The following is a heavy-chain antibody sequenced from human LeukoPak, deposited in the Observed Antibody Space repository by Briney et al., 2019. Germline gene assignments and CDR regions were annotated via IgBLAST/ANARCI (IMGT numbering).Heavy chain of an antibody. V-gene: IGHV3-53*01. CDR3: ARDSDYGDYYYYGMDV. CDR2: IYSGGST. Sequence: PGRSLRLSCAASGFTFSSYAMHWVRQAPGKGLEWVSVIYSGGSTYYADSVKGRFTISRDNSKNTLYLQMNSLRAEGTAVYYCARDSDYGDYYYYGMDVWGQGTTVTVSS. CDR1: GFTFSSYA. J-gene: IGHJ6*02. D-gene: IGHD4-17*01.